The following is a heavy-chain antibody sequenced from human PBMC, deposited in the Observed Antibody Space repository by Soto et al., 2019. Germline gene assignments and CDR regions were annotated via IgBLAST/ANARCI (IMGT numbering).Heavy chain of an antibody. Sequence: PGGSLRLSCAASGFTSSSYGMHWVRQAPGKGLEWVAVISYDGSNKFYVDSVKGRFTISRDDSKNTVYLLMSSLRSEDTAIYYCAKLEAYYYDNTGLDAFDLWGQGTMVTVSS. J-gene: IGHJ3*01. D-gene: IGHD3-22*01. V-gene: IGHV3-30*18. CDR3: AKLEAYYYDNTGLDAFDL. CDR2: ISYDGSNK. CDR1: GFTSSSYG.